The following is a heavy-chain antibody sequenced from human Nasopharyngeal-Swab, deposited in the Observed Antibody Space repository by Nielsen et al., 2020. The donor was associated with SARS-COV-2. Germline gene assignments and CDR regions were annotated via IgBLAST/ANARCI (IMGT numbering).Heavy chain of an antibody. Sequence: GGSLRLSCAASGFTFSDYYLSWIRQAPGEGLEWLSYISTSGSTKRHADSVRGRFTISRDNAKNLLYLQMSSLRAEDTAVYYCARIVTTAWYFDLWGRGTLITVSS. V-gene: IGHV3-11*01. CDR2: ISTSGSTK. D-gene: IGHD5-12*01. CDR1: GFTFSDYY. J-gene: IGHJ2*01. CDR3: ARIVTTAWYFDL.